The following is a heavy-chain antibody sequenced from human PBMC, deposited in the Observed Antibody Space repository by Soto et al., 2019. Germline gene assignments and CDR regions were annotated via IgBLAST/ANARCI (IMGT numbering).Heavy chain of an antibody. Sequence: SVKVSCKASGFTFTSSAVQWVRQARGQRLEWIGWIVVGRGNTSYAQKFQERVTITRDMSASTAYMELSSLRSEDTAVYYCAAGTLVYCTNGVCYLEGYYYYYGMDVWGQ. J-gene: IGHJ6*02. CDR2: IVVGRGNT. CDR1: GFTFTSSA. CDR3: AAGTLVYCTNGVCYLEGYYYYYGMDV. D-gene: IGHD2-8*01. V-gene: IGHV1-58*01.